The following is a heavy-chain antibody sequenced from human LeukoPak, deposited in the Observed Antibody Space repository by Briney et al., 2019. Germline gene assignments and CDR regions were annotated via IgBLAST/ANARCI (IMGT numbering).Heavy chain of an antibody. CDR2: ISYDGSNK. V-gene: IGHV3-30*04. J-gene: IGHJ4*02. CDR1: GFTFSSYA. CDR3: ARAKGYDSSGYYELDY. Sequence: GGSLRLSCAASGFTFSSYAMHWVRQAPGKGLEWVAVISYDGSNKYYADSVKGRFTISRDNSKNTLYLQMNSLRAEDTAVYYCARAKGYDSSGYYELDYWGQGTLVTVSS. D-gene: IGHD3-22*01.